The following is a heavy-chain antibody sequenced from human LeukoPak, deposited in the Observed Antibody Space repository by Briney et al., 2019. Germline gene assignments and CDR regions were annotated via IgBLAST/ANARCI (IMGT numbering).Heavy chain of an antibody. D-gene: IGHD3-16*02. Sequence: ASVKVSCKASGYTFTGYYMHWVRQAPGQGLEWMGWISAYNGNPKYAQRLQGRITMTTDTSTTTAYMELRSLRSDDTAVYYCARVVITLGGIIGYYDFWGQGTLVTVST. CDR3: ARVVITLGGIIGYYDF. V-gene: IGHV1-18*04. J-gene: IGHJ4*02. CDR2: ISAYNGNP. CDR1: GYTFTGYY.